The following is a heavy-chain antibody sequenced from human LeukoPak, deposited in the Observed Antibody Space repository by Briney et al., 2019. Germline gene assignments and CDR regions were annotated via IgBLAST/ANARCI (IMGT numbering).Heavy chain of an antibody. CDR1: GYTFTSYD. D-gene: IGHD3-22*01. CDR3: ARGLWYDSSGYSTEFDY. V-gene: IGHV1-8*03. CDR2: MNPKVGNT. Sequence: GASVKVSCKASGYTFTSYDINWVRQATGQGLEWMGWMNPKVGNTGYAQKFQGRVTITRNTSVSTAYMELSSLRSEDTAVYYCARGLWYDSSGYSTEFDYWGQGTLVTLSS. J-gene: IGHJ4*02.